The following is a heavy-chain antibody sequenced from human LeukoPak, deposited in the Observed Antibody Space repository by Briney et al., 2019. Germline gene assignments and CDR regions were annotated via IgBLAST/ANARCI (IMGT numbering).Heavy chain of an antibody. CDR1: GFTFSSFW. Sequence: GGSLRLXCTASGFTFSSFWMAWVRQAPGKGLEWVGNIKQDGSIQYYGDSVKGRFTISRDNAKNSLYLQMNNLRAEDTALYYCATSYDSSGCDWGQGTLVTVSS. V-gene: IGHV3-7*01. D-gene: IGHD3-22*01. J-gene: IGHJ4*02. CDR3: ATSYDSSGCD. CDR2: IKQDGSIQ.